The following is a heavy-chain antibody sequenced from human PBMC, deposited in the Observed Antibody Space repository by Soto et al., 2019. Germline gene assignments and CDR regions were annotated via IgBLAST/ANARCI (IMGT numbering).Heavy chain of an antibody. J-gene: IGHJ4*02. V-gene: IGHV4-39*01. CDR2: VHYSGIT. CDR3: APQTDVYENSYFDH. D-gene: IGHD2-8*01. CDR1: GVSISIHNYY. Sequence: SDTLSLTCTGYGVSISIHNYYWGWVRQPPGKGLEWIGSVHYSGITYHNPSHKSRVTIFVDTSKNQFSLKLTSVTAADTALYYCAPQTDVYENSYFDHWGQG.